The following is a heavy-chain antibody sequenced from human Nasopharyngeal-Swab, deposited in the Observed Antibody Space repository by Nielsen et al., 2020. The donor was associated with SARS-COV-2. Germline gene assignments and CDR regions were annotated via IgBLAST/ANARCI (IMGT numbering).Heavy chain of an antibody. CDR3: ARVGAMVRGVSPNYYYYMDV. CDR1: GGTFSSYA. Sequence: SVQVSCKASGGTFSSYAISWVRQAPGQGLEWMGGIIPIFGTANYAQKFQGRVTITADESTSTAYMELSSLRSEDTAVYYCARVGAMVRGVSPNYYYYMDVWGKGTTVTVSS. J-gene: IGHJ6*03. D-gene: IGHD3-10*01. CDR2: IIPIFGTA. V-gene: IGHV1-69*13.